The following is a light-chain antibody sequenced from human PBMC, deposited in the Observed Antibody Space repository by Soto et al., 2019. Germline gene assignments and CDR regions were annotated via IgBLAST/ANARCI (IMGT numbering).Light chain of an antibody. J-gene: IGKJ1*01. CDR2: GAS. Sequence: EIVMTQSPATLSVSPGERATLSCRASQSVGTYLAWYQQKPGQAPRLLIYGASTRAAGISPRFSGGGSGTGFTLTISSLQSEDFAVYYCQQYNDWPRTFGQGTKVGIK. CDR1: QSVGTY. CDR3: QQYNDWPRT. V-gene: IGKV3-15*01.